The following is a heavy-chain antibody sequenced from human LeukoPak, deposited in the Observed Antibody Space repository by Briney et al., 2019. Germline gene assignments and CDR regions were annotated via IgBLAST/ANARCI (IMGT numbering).Heavy chain of an antibody. J-gene: IGHJ5*02. CDR3: ARDVSKLRFLEWLPYNWFDP. Sequence: ASVKVSCKASGYTFTSYGISWVRQAPGQGLEWMGWISAYNGNTNYAQKLQGRVTMITDTSTSTAYMELRSLRSDDTAVYYCARDVSKLRFLEWLPYNWFDPWGQGTLVTVSS. V-gene: IGHV1-18*01. CDR2: ISAYNGNT. D-gene: IGHD3-3*01. CDR1: GYTFTSYG.